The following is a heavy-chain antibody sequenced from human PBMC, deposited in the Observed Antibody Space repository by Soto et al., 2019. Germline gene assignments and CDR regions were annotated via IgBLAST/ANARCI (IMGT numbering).Heavy chain of an antibody. V-gene: IGHV3-9*01. CDR1: GFTFDDYA. D-gene: IGHD4-17*01. J-gene: IGHJ3*02. CDR3: AKARGSLGLRDRVPFDI. Sequence: GGSLRLSCAASGFTFDDYAMHWVRQAPGKGLEWVSGISWNRVSIGYADFVKGRFTIARDNAKNSLYLQMNSLRAEDTALYYCAKARGSLGLRDRVPFDIWGQGTMVTVSS. CDR2: ISWNRVSI.